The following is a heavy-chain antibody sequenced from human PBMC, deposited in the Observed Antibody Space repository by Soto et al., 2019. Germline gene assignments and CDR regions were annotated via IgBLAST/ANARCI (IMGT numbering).Heavy chain of an antibody. V-gene: IGHV4-31*03. CDR2: IYYSGST. Sequence: SETLSLTCTVSGGSISSGGYYWSWIRQHPGKGLEWIGYIYYSGSTYYNPSLKSRVTISVDTSKNQFSLKLSSVTAADTAVYYCARDCLGPTNCFDYWGQGTLVTVSS. CDR1: GGSISSGGYY. J-gene: IGHJ4*02. CDR3: ARDCLGPTNCFDY.